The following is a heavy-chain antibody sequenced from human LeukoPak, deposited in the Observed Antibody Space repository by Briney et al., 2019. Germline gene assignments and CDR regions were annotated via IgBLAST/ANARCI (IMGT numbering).Heavy chain of an antibody. CDR3: ARAVAGPAGEYYFDY. V-gene: IGHV3-74*01. CDR2: INSDGSST. D-gene: IGHD6-19*01. J-gene: IGHJ4*02. CDR1: GFTFSSYW. Sequence: GGTLRLSCAASGFTFSSYWMHWVRQAPGKGLVWVSRINSDGSSTSYADSVKGRFTISRDNAKNTLYLQMNSLRAEDTAVYYCARAVAGPAGEYYFDYWGQGTLVTVSS.